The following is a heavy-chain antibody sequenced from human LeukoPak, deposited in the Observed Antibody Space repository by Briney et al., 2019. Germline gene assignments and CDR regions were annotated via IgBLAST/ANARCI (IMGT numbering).Heavy chain of an antibody. Sequence: GGSLRLSCAASGFTFSSYEMNWVRQAPGKGLEWVSYISSSGSTIYYADSVKGRFTISRDNAKNSLYLQMNSLRAEDTAVYYCARDGLLIYGDYVNAFDIWGQGTMVTVSS. J-gene: IGHJ3*02. CDR3: ARDGLLIYGDYVNAFDI. CDR2: ISSSGSTI. V-gene: IGHV3-48*03. D-gene: IGHD4-17*01. CDR1: GFTFSSYE.